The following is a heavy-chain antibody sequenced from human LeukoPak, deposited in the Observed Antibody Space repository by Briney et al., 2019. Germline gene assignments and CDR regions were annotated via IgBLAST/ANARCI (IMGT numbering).Heavy chain of an antibody. J-gene: IGHJ4*02. V-gene: IGHV4-38-2*02. CDR1: GYSISAYSISAGSY. CDR2: IHHSGST. CDR3: ARDGPGPREERFNY. Sequence: SGTLSLTCAVSGYSISAYSISAGSYWGWIRQPPGKGLEWIASIHHSGSTYYNPSFKSRVTISLDTSKNQLSLRLSSVTAADTAVYYCARDGPGPREERFNYWGQGTLVTVSS.